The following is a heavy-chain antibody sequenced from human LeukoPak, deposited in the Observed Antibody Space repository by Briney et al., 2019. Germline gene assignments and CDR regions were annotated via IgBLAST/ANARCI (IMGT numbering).Heavy chain of an antibody. J-gene: IGHJ6*03. CDR2: IIPMIGTA. V-gene: IGHV1-69*13. CDR1: GGTFSTYG. D-gene: IGHD3-10*01. CDR3: ARTYYGSGSYIGSYYYYMDV. Sequence: ASVKVSCKASGGTFSTYGISRVRQAPGQGPEWMGGIIPMIGTAKYAQKFQGRVTITADASTSTAYMELSSLRSEDTAVYYCARTYYGSGSYIGSYYYYMDVWGKGTTVT.